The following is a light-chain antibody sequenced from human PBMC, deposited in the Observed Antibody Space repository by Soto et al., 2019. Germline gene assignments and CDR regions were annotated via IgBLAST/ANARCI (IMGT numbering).Light chain of an antibody. J-gene: IGKJ2*01. CDR1: QSVGSY. V-gene: IGKV3-11*01. CDR2: DAS. CDR3: QQRGNCHLFT. Sequence: EIVLTQSPATLSLSLGERATLSCRASQSVGSYLAWYQQKPGQAPRLLIYDASNRATSIPARFSGSGAGTDVSPTISSLEHEDVPVYYCQQRGNCHLFTFGQGTKVEIK.